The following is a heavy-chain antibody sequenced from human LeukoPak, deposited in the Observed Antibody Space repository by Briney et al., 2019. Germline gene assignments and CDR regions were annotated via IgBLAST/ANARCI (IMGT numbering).Heavy chain of an antibody. V-gene: IGHV4-59*01. CDR3: ARAVTVTTGNWFDP. CDR1: GGSISSYY. D-gene: IGHD4-17*01. Sequence: SETLSLTCTVSGGSISSYYWSWIRQPPGKGLEWLGYIYYSGSTNYNPSLKSRVTISVDTSKNQFSLKLSSVTAADTAVYYCARAVTVTTGNWFDPWGQGTLVTVSS. J-gene: IGHJ5*02. CDR2: IYYSGST.